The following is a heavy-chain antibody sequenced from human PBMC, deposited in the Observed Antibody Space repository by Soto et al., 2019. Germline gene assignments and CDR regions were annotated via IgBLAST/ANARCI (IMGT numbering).Heavy chain of an antibody. Sequence: SETLSLTCTVSGGSISSSSYYWGWIRQPPGKGLEWIGSIYYSGSTYYNPSLKSRVTISVDTSKNRFSLKLSSVTAADTAVYYCARHMDYDFWSGYNYYYMDVWGKGTTVT. CDR1: GGSISSSSYY. CDR2: IYYSGST. D-gene: IGHD3-3*01. J-gene: IGHJ6*03. V-gene: IGHV4-39*01. CDR3: ARHMDYDFWSGYNYYYMDV.